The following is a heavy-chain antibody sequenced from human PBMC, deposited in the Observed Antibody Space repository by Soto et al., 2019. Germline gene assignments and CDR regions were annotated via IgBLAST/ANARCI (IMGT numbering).Heavy chain of an antibody. CDR3: AREGEYSSGWYSYYYGMDV. CDR1: GYTFTSYA. J-gene: IGHJ6*02. V-gene: IGHV1-3*01. D-gene: IGHD6-19*01. CDR2: INASNGNT. Sequence: ASVKVSCKASGYTFTSYAMHWVRQAPGQRLEWMGWINASNGNTKYSQKFQGRVTITRDTSASTAYMELSSLRSEDTAVYYCAREGEYSSGWYSYYYGMDVWGQGTTVTVSS.